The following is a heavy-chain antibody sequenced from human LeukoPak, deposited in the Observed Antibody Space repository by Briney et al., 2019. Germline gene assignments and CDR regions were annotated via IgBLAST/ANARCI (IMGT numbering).Heavy chain of an antibody. V-gene: IGHV1-18*01. D-gene: IGHD3-10*01. CDR3: ASGHYGSGSWYFDL. CDR2: ISAYNGNT. Sequence: GASVKVSCKASGYTFTSYGISWVRQAPGQGLEWMGWISAYNGNTNYAQKLQGRVTMTTDTSTSTAYMELKSLRSDDTAVYHCASGHYGSGSWYFDLWGRGTLVTVSS. J-gene: IGHJ2*01. CDR1: GYTFTSYG.